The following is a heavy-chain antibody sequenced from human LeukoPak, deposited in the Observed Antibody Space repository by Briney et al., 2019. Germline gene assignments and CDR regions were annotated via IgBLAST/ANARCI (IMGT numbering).Heavy chain of an antibody. Sequence: HPGGSLRLSCAASGFTFSSYAMHWVRQAPGKGLEWVAVISYDGSNKYYADSVKGRFTISRDNSKSTLYLQMNSLRAEDTAVYYCARESSGWLQLFDYWGQGTLVTVSS. V-gene: IGHV3-30-3*01. CDR2: ISYDGSNK. CDR1: GFTFSSYA. J-gene: IGHJ4*02. D-gene: IGHD5-24*01. CDR3: ARESSGWLQLFDY.